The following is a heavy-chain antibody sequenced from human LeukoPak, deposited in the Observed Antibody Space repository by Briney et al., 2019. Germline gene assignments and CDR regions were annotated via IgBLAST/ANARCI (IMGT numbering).Heavy chain of an antibody. J-gene: IGHJ4*02. CDR1: GFTFTTYG. D-gene: IGHD1-26*01. CDR3: AKDQLLGGSYTFDY. CDR2: IRSDGSTK. Sequence: PGGSLRLSCAASGFTFTTYGMHWVRQAPGKGLEWVAFIRSDGSTKYFADSVKGRFTISRDNSKNTLYLQMNSLRAEDTALYYCAKDQLLGGSYTFDYWGQGTLVTVSS. V-gene: IGHV3-30*02.